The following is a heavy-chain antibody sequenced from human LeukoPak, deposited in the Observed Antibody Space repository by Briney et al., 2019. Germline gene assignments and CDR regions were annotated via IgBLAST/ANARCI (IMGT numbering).Heavy chain of an antibody. D-gene: IGHD2-21*02. CDR3: AREYSCGGDCYFMLDY. V-gene: IGHV4-30-4*01. J-gene: IGHJ4*02. CDR2: IYYSGST. Sequence: PSQTLSLTCTVSGGSISSGDYYWSWIRQPPGKGLEWIGYIYYSGSTYYNPSLKSRVTISVDTSKNQFSLKLSSVTAADTAVYYCAREYSCGGDCYFMLDYWGQGTLVTVSS. CDR1: GGSISSGDYY.